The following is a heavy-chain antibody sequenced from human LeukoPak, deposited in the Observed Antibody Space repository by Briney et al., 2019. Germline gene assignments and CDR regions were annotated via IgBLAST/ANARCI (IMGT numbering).Heavy chain of an antibody. CDR1: GFTFSSYW. Sequence: PGGSLRLSCAASGFTFSSYWMSWVRQAPGKGLEWVANIKQDGSEKYYVDSVKGRFTISRDNAKNSLYLQMNSLRAEDTAVYYCATTTVTTLRDAFDIWGQGTMVTVSS. CDR2: IKQDGSEK. J-gene: IGHJ3*02. V-gene: IGHV3-7*01. D-gene: IGHD4-17*01. CDR3: ATTTVTTLRDAFDI.